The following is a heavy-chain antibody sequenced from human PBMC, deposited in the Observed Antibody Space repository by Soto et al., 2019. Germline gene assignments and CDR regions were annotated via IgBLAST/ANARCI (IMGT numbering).Heavy chain of an antibody. Sequence: QVQLVQSGAEVKKPGSSVKVSCKASGGIFSTYAISWLRQAPGQGLEWMGGIIPIFGTPNYAQKFQGRVTITADESTSTAYMELSSLRSEETAVYYCARERDDYGSLYYYNRIDFWGQGTLVTFSS. D-gene: IGHD3-10*01. CDR2: IIPIFGTP. J-gene: IGHJ4*02. CDR3: ARERDDYGSLYYYNRIDF. V-gene: IGHV1-69*01. CDR1: GGIFSTYA.